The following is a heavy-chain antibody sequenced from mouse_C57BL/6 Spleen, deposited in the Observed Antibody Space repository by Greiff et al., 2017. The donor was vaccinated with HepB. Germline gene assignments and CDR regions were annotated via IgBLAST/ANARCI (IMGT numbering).Heavy chain of an antibody. J-gene: IGHJ2*01. CDR2: IHPNSGST. D-gene: IGHD2-5*01. CDR1: GYTFTSYW. CDR3: ARSYSNWNFDY. V-gene: IGHV1-64*01. Sequence: VQLQQPGAELVKPGASVKLSCKASGYTFTSYWMHWVKQRPGQGLEWIGMIHPNSGSTNYNEKFKSKATLTVDKSSSTAYMQLSSLTSEDSAVYYCARSYSNWNFDYWGQGTTLTVSS.